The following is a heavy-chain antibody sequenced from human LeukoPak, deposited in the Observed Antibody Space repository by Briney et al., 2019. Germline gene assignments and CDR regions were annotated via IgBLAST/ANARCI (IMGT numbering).Heavy chain of an antibody. Sequence: SETLSLTCNVSGGSISSSSYYWGWIRQPPGKGLEWIGSIYYSGSTYYNPSLKSRVTISVDTSKNQFSLKLSSVTAADTAVYYCASPGYCSSTNCDPFFGPDFYYMDVWGKGTTVTVS. CDR3: ASPGYCSSTNCDPFFGPDFYYMDV. V-gene: IGHV4-39*01. J-gene: IGHJ6*03. CDR2: IYYSGST. D-gene: IGHD2-2*01. CDR1: GGSISSSSYY.